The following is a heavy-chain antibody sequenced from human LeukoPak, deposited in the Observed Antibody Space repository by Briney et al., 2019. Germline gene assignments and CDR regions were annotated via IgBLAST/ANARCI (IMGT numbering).Heavy chain of an antibody. D-gene: IGHD6-19*01. CDR1: GGSISSSSYY. V-gene: IGHV4-39*07. CDR2: IYYSGST. CDR3: ARGRRQWLVIDY. J-gene: IGHJ4*02. Sequence: PSETLSLTCTVSGGSISSSSYYWGWIRQPPGKGLEWIGSIYYSGSTYYNPSLKSRVTISVDTSKNQFSLKLSSVTAADTAVYYCARGRRQWLVIDYWGQGTLVTVSS.